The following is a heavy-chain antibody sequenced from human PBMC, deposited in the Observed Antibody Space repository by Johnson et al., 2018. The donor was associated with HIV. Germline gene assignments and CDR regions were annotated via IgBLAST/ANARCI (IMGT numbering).Heavy chain of an antibody. D-gene: IGHD2-15*01. CDR3: ATDIVVVLAVTGTGAAFDI. V-gene: IGHV3-30*02. J-gene: IGHJ3*02. CDR1: GFTFSNYG. Sequence: QVQLVESGGGVVQPGGSLRLSCAASGFTFSNYGMHWVRQAPGKGLEWVAFIRYDGSNKYYADSVKGRFTISRDNSKNSLYLQMNSLRAEDTAVYYCATDIVVVLAVTGTGAAFDIWGQGTMVTVSS. CDR2: IRYDGSNK.